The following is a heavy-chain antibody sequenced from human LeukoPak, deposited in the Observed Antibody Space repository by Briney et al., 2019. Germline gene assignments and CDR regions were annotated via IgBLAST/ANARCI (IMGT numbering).Heavy chain of an antibody. CDR2: IYYSGST. J-gene: IGHJ4*02. V-gene: IGHV4-39*01. D-gene: IGHD3-10*01. Sequence: PSGTLSLTCTVSGGSLSSTTYYWGWIRQPPGKGLEWIGNIYYSGSTSYNPSLKSRVSTSVDTPKNQFSLKLSAVTAADTGVYYCASFVFGEYKYAYFDYWGQGTLVTVSS. CDR1: GGSLSSTTYY. CDR3: ASFVFGEYKYAYFDY.